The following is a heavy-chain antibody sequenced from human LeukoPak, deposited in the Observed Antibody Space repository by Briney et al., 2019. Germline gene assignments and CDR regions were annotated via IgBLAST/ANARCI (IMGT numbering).Heavy chain of an antibody. CDR1: GFTFSSYA. CDR3: VVAWGYSCGSFDY. D-gene: IGHD5-18*01. J-gene: IGHJ4*02. Sequence: QPGGSLRLSCSASGFTFSSYAMHWVRQAPGKGLEYVSAISSNGGSTYYADSVKGRFTISRDNSKNTLYLQMSSLRAEDTAVYYCVVAWGYSCGSFDYWGQGTLVTVSS. V-gene: IGHV3-64D*06. CDR2: ISSNGGST.